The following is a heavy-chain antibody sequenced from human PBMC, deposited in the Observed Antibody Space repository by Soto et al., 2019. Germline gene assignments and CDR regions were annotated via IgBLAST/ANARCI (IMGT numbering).Heavy chain of an antibody. CDR2: IYHSGST. D-gene: IGHD3-9*01. V-gene: IGHV4-30-2*01. CDR1: GGSISTGGYS. Sequence: SETLSLTWAGSGGSISTGGYSWSWIRQPPGKGLEWIGYIYHSGSTYYNPSLKSRVTISVDRSKNQFSLKLSSVTAADTAVYYCASNLRYFDWSYQAFHIWGKGTMVTVSS. J-gene: IGHJ3*02. CDR3: ASNLRYFDWSYQAFHI.